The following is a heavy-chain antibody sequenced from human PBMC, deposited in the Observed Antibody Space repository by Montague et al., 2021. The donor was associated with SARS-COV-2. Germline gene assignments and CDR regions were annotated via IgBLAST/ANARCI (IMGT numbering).Heavy chain of an antibody. CDR2: INQDGGEK. D-gene: IGHD2-8*01. V-gene: IGHV3-7*01. J-gene: IGHJ6*02. CDR1: GFTFSSYW. CDR3: ATFKYCTTSTCAVEPYYYYYSGMDV. Sequence: SLRLSCAASGFTFSSYWMGWVRQAPGKGLEWVANINQDGGEKYYVDSVKGRFTVSRDNAKNSLYLQLNSLRDEDTAVYYCATFKYCTTSTCAVEPYYYYYSGMDVWGQGTTVTVSS.